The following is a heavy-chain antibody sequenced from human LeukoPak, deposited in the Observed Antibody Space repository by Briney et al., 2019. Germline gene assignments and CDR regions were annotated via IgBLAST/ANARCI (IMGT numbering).Heavy chain of an antibody. CDR1: GGSFSGYY. V-gene: IGHV4-34*01. CDR3: AREGYSSGWYYFDY. Sequence: ASETLSLTCAVYGGSFSGYYWSWIRQPPGKGLEWIGEINHSGSTNYNPSLKSRVTISVDTSKNQFSLKLSSVTAADTAVYYCAREGYSSGWYYFDYWGQGTLVTVSS. D-gene: IGHD6-19*01. CDR2: INHSGST. J-gene: IGHJ4*02.